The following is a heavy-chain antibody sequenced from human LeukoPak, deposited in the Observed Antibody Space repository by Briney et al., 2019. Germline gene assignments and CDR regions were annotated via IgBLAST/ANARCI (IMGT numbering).Heavy chain of an antibody. J-gene: IGHJ3*02. CDR1: GGTFSSYA. D-gene: IGHD2-21*02. Sequence: EASVKVSWKASGGTFSSYAISWVRQAPGQGLEWMGGIIPIFGTANYAQKFQGRVTITADESTSTAYMELSSLRSEDTAVYYCASPRGVVTDNDAFDIWGQGTMVTVSS. V-gene: IGHV1-69*13. CDR3: ASPRGVVTDNDAFDI. CDR2: IIPIFGTA.